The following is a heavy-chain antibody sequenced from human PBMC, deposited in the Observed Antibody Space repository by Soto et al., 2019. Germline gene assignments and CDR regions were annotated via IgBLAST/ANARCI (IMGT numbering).Heavy chain of an antibody. CDR3: AKASHCNKGRCSLGLIGDRAFDI. D-gene: IGHD2-8*01. J-gene: IGHJ3*02. CDR1: GLTFSAYG. CDR2: IAYDGSKK. V-gene: IGHV3-30*18. Sequence: QARLVESGGGVVQPGRSLRLSCEASGLTFSAYGMHWVRQAPGKGLEWVATIAYDGSKKYFGDSVKGRLTISRDNSKSTLYLEMNSLRTEDTAVYYCAKASHCNKGRCSLGLIGDRAFDIWGQGTMVTVSS.